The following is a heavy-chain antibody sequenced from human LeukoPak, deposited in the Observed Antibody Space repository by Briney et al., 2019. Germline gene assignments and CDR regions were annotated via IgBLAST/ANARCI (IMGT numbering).Heavy chain of an antibody. CDR2: INRDGSAK. Sequence: GGSLRLSCAASGFTFSSYWMSWVRRAPGTGLEWVANINRDGSAKFYVDSVKGRFTISRDNAKNSLCLQMNSLRAEDTAVYYCARIVEMATPSDYWGQGTLVTVSS. D-gene: IGHD5-24*01. CDR1: GFTFSSYW. V-gene: IGHV3-7*05. J-gene: IGHJ4*02. CDR3: ARIVEMATPSDY.